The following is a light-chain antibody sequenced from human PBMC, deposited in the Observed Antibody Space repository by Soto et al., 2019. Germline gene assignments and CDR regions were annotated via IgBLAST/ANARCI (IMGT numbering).Light chain of an antibody. CDR1: SSDVGSYNL. CDR3: CSYAGSSTYV. Sequence: QSVLTQPACVSVSPGQSITMSGTGTSSDVGSYNLVSWYQQHPGKAPKLMIYEGSKRPSGVSNRFSGSKSGNTASLTISGLQAEDEADYYCCSYAGSSTYVFGTGTKVTVL. V-gene: IGLV2-23*01. CDR2: EGS. J-gene: IGLJ1*01.